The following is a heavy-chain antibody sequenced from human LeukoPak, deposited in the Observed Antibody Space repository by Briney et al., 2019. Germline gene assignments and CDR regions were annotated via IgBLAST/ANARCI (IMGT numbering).Heavy chain of an antibody. J-gene: IGHJ5*02. D-gene: IGHD1-26*01. V-gene: IGHV4-34*01. CDR3: ARGAGATRNSWFDP. CDR2: INHSGST. Sequence: PSETLSLTCAVYGGSFSGYYWSWIRQPPGKGLEWIGEINHSGSTNYNPPLKSRATISVDTSKNQFSLKLSSVTAADTAVYYCARGAGATRNSWFDPWGQGTLVTVSS. CDR1: GGSFSGYY.